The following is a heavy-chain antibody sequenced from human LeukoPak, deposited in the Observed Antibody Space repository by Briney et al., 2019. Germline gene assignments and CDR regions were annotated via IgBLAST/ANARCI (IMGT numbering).Heavy chain of an antibody. CDR1: GGTFSSYA. CDR2: IIPIFGTA. CDR3: ARDAGSYYYYYMDV. J-gene: IGHJ6*03. Sequence: ASVKVSCKASGGTFSSYAISWVRQAPGQGLEWMGGIIPIFGTANYAQKFQGRVTITADKSTSTAYMELSSLRSEDTAVYYCARDAGSYYYYYMDVWGKGTTVTVSS. V-gene: IGHV1-69*06. D-gene: IGHD3-10*01.